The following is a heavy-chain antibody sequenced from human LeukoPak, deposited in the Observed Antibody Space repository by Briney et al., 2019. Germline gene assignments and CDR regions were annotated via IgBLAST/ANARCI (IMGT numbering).Heavy chain of an antibody. CDR1: GYTFSSYS. CDR3: ARGATDYFYMDV. Sequence: ASVMVSCKTSGYTFSSYSTHWVRQAPGQGLEWMAIIDPSDGGRSYAQKFQGRVPMTSDTSASTVYMELRSLRSEDTAVYYCARGATDYFYMDVWGKGTTVSVSS. J-gene: IGHJ6*03. V-gene: IGHV1-46*01. CDR2: IDPSDGGR.